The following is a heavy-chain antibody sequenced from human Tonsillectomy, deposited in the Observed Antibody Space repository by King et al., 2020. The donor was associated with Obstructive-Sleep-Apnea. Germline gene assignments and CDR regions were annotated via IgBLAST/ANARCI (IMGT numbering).Heavy chain of an antibody. CDR2: ISSSSSYI. CDR3: ARLFGVDAFDI. CDR1: GFTFSSYS. J-gene: IGHJ3*02. Sequence: VQLVESGGGLVKPGGSLRLSCAASGFTFSSYSMNWVRQAPGKGLEWVSSISSSSSYIYYADSVKGRFTISRENAQNSLYLQMNSLRAEDTAVYYCARLFGVDAFDIWGQGTMVTVSS. V-gene: IGHV3-21*01. D-gene: IGHD3-3*01.